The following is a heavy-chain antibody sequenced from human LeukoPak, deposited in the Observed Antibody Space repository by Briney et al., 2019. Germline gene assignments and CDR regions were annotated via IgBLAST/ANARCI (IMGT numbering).Heavy chain of an antibody. CDR1: GFTFSSFA. V-gene: IGHV3-23*01. J-gene: IGHJ4*02. CDR3: AKNGKGRFGESFDY. D-gene: IGHD3-10*01. Sequence: GSLRLSCAASGFTFSSFAMSWVRQAPEKGLEWVSAISGSGGSTYYADSVKGRFTISRDNSKNTLYLQMNSLRAEDTAVYYCAKNGKGRFGESFDYWGQGTLVTVSS. CDR2: ISGSGGST.